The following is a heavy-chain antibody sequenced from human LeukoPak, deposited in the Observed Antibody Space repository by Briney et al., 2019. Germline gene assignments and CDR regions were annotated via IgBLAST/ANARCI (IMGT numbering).Heavy chain of an antibody. D-gene: IGHD3-10*01. CDR2: IYYSGTT. V-gene: IGHV4-39*01. J-gene: IGHJ6*03. CDR3: ARQISDYYYYYIDV. Sequence: PSETLSITCTVSGGSISSSHYYWGWIRQSPGKGLEWIGTIYYSGTTYYNPSLESRVTISEDTSKNHFSLTLRSVTAADTAVYYCARQISDYYYYYIDVWGKGTTVTVSS. CDR1: GGSISSSHYY.